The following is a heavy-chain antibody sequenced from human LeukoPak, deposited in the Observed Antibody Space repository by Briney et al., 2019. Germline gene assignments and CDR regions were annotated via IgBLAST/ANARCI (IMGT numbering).Heavy chain of an antibody. J-gene: IGHJ4*02. CDR1: GYTFTSYG. D-gene: IGHD3-10*01. CDR3: ARTNVLLWFGELLYPFDY. V-gene: IGHV1-18*01. Sequence: AASVKVSCKASGYTFTSYGISWVRQAPGQGLEWMGWISAYNGNTNYAQKLQGRVTMTTDTSTSTAYMELRSLRSDDTAVYYCARTNVLLWFGELLYPFDYWGQGTLVTVSS. CDR2: ISAYNGNT.